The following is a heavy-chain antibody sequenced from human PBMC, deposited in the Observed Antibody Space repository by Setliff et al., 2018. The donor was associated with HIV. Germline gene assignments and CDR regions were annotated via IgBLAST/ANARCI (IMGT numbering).Heavy chain of an antibody. D-gene: IGHD1-26*01. CDR3: ARDPGGSYWAPLDY. V-gene: IGHV1-69*10. CDR2: IIPILGIA. Sequence: SVKVSCKASGGTFSSYAISWARQAPGQGLEWMGGIIPILGIANYAQKLQGRVTITADESTSTAYMELSSLRSEDTAVYYCARDPGGSYWAPLDYWGQGTLVTVSS. CDR1: GGTFSSYA. J-gene: IGHJ4*02.